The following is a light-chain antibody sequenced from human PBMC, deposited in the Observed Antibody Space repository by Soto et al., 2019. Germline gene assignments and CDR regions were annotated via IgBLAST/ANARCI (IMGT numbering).Light chain of an antibody. Sequence: EIVLTQSPGTLSLSPGERATLSCRASQSLISRYLAWYQQKAGRAPRLLIYGASTTATGIPDRFSGIGSGTDFPLIISRLEPEDFAVYFCQQYGSSPNTFGPGTRLQIK. CDR3: QQYGSSPNT. V-gene: IGKV3-20*01. CDR1: QSLISRY. J-gene: IGKJ5*01. CDR2: GAS.